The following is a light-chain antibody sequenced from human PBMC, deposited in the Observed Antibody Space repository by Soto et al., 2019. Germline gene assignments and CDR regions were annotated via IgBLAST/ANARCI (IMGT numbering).Light chain of an antibody. CDR2: EVN. CDR3: CSYAGNDNYV. Sequence: QSVLTQPPSASGSPGQSVTISCTGTSSDNGGYNYVSWYQQHPGKAPKLIIYEVNKRPSGVPDRFSGAKSGNTASLSVSGLQAEDEADYYCCSYAGNDNYVFGTGTKVTVL. J-gene: IGLJ1*01. CDR1: SSDNGGYNY. V-gene: IGLV2-8*01.